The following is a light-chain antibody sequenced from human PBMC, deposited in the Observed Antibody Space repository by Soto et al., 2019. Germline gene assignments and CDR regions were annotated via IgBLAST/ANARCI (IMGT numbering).Light chain of an antibody. CDR3: ASWDDNLNGYV. Sequence: QSVLTQPPSASGTPGQRVTISCSGSSSNVGSNTVSWYQHLPGTAPKLLIYNNNYRPSGVPDRLSGSKSGTSASLAISGLQSEDEADYYCASWDDNLNGYVFGTGTKVTVL. J-gene: IGLJ1*01. CDR1: SSNVGSNT. V-gene: IGLV1-44*01. CDR2: NNN.